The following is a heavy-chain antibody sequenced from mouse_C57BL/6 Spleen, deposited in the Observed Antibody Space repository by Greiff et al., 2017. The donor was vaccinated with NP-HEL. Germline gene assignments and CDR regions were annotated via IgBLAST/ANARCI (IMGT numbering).Heavy chain of an antibody. J-gene: IGHJ2*01. CDR2: INPNNGGT. D-gene: IGHD1-1*02. V-gene: IGHV1-26*01. CDR3: ARASGGSPYYFDY. CDR1: GYTFTDYY. Sequence: EVQLQQSGPELVKPGSSVKISCKASGYTFTDYYMNWVKQSHGKSLEWIGDINPNNGGTSYNQKFKGKATLTVDKSSSTAYMELRSLTSEDSAVYYCARASGGSPYYFDYWGQGTTLTVSS.